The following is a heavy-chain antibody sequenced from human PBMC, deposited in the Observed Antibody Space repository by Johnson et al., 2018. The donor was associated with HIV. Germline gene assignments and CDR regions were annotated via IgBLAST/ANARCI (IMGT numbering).Heavy chain of an antibody. Sequence: VQLVEPGGGLVQPGGSLRLSCAASGFTVSSNYMNWVRQAPGKGLDWVSLIYSGDSTYYADSVKGRFSISRDNCKNTLYLQMNSLRVEDTAMYYCVRGRESTGDGGAFDIWGQGTMVTVSS. CDR3: VRGRESTGDGGAFDI. J-gene: IGHJ3*02. D-gene: IGHD7-27*01. V-gene: IGHV3-66*01. CDR2: IYSGDST. CDR1: GFTVSSNY.